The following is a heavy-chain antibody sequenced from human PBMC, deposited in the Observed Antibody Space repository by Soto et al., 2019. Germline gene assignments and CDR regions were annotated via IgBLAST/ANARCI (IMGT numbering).Heavy chain of an antibody. Sequence: SETLSLICAVYGESISGTIYYWGWIRQPPGKGLEWIGSIYYSGSTYYNPSLKSRVTISVDTSKNHFSLKLTSVTAADTAVYYCARPGGSGWFYFDSWGQGSQVTVSS. CDR1: GESISGTIYY. CDR2: IYYSGST. V-gene: IGHV4-39*02. CDR3: ARPGGSGWFYFDS. J-gene: IGHJ4*02. D-gene: IGHD6-13*01.